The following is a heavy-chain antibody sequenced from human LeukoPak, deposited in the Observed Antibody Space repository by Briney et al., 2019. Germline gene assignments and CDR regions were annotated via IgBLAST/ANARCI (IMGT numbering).Heavy chain of an antibody. CDR2: IYYSGST. CDR3: AGRGIVKTADDY. Sequence: PSETLSLTCTVSGGSISSYYWSWIRQPPGKGLEWIGYIYYSGSTNYNPSLKSRVTISVDTSKNQFSLKLSSVTAADTAVYYCAGRGIVKTADDYWGQGTLVTVSS. V-gene: IGHV4-59*01. D-gene: IGHD1-26*01. J-gene: IGHJ4*02. CDR1: GGSISSYY.